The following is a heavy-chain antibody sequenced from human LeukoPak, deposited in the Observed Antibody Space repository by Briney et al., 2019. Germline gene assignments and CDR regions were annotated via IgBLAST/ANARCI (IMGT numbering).Heavy chain of an antibody. CDR2: ISSYNDNT. J-gene: IGHJ6*04. CDR3: AREGTYSSGWPYYYYGMDV. V-gene: IGHV1-18*01. D-gene: IGHD6-19*01. Sequence: ASVKVSCKASGYTFTSYGISWVRQAPGQGLEWMGLISSYNDNTNYAQKLQGRVTMTTDTSTNTAYMERRSLRYDATSVYYCAREGTYSSGWPYYYYGMDVWGKGTTVTVSS. CDR1: GYTFTSYG.